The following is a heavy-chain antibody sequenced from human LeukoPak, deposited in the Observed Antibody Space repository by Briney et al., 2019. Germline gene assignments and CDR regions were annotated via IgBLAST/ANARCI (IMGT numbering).Heavy chain of an antibody. Sequence: ASVKVSCKVSGYTLTELSMHWVRQAPGKGLEWMGGFDPEDGETIYAQKFQGRVTMTKDTSTDTAYMELSSLRSEDTAVYYCATPEWFNWGQGTLVTVSS. CDR1: GYTLTELS. D-gene: IGHD3-3*01. CDR2: FDPEDGET. V-gene: IGHV1-24*01. J-gene: IGHJ4*02. CDR3: ATPEWFN.